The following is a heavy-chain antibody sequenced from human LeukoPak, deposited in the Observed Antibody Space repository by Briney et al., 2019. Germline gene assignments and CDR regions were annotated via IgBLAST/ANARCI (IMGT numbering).Heavy chain of an antibody. J-gene: IGHJ3*02. CDR2: INPNSGGT. CDR3: AREYYDDSSGYTCDAFDI. CDR1: GYTFTGYY. Sequence: ASVKVSCKASGYTFTGYYMHWVRQAPGQGLEWMGWINPNSGGTNYAQKFQGRVTMTRDTSISTAYMELSRLRSDDTAVYYCAREYYDDSSGYTCDAFDIWGQGTMVTVSS. D-gene: IGHD3-22*01. V-gene: IGHV1-2*02.